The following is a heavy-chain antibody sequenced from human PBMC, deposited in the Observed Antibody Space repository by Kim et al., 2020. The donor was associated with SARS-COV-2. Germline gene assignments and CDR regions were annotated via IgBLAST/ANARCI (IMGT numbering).Heavy chain of an antibody. Sequence: GGSLRLSCAASGFTFDDYDMHWVRQAPGKGLEWVSLISGDGGSTYYADSVKGRFTISRDNSKNSLYLQMNSLRTEDTALYYCATGKYIAARLNYWGQGTLVTVSS. V-gene: IGHV3-43*02. CDR1: GFTFDDYD. D-gene: IGHD6-6*01. CDR2: ISGDGGST. CDR3: ATGKYIAARLNY. J-gene: IGHJ4*02.